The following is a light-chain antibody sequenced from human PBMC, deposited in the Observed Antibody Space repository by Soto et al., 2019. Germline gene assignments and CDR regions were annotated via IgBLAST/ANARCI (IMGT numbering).Light chain of an antibody. CDR2: TVS. J-gene: IGKJ2*01. Sequence: DIQLTQSPSFLSASVGDRLTITCRASQDIRSSLAWYQQKPGKAPNLLIYTVSTLQSGVPSRFSGSRSGTEFTLTISSLQPEDFATDYCQQFHNWPYTFGQGTKLEIK. V-gene: IGKV1-9*01. CDR3: QQFHNWPYT. CDR1: QDIRSS.